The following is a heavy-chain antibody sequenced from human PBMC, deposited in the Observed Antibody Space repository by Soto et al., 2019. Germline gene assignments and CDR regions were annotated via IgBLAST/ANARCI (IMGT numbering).Heavy chain of an antibody. CDR1: GFIFSSYA. J-gene: IGHJ5*02. CDR3: ARDMYSSDYFVKWFEP. CDR2: ISHDGINK. D-gene: IGHD6-19*01. V-gene: IGHV3-30-3*01. Sequence: QVRLVESGGGVVQPGRSLRLSGKASGFIFSSYAMYWFRQPPGKGLEWVAVISHDGINKHYADSVKGRVTVSRDNSNHSLDLQLNSLRGEDTAMYYCARDMYSSDYFVKWFEPWGQGTLVTVSS.